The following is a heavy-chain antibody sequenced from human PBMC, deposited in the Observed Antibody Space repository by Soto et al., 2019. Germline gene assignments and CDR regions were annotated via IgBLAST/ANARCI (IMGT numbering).Heavy chain of an antibody. CDR2: INAGNGNT. CDR1: GYTFTNYA. V-gene: IGHV1-3*01. CDR3: ARDMGFGLSDY. J-gene: IGHJ4*02. D-gene: IGHD3-10*01. Sequence: GASVKVSCKSSGYTFTNYAIDCVRQAPGQRLEWMGWINAGNGNTKYSQKFLGRVTITRDTSASTAYMELSSLRSEDTAVYYCARDMGFGLSDYWGQGILVTVSS.